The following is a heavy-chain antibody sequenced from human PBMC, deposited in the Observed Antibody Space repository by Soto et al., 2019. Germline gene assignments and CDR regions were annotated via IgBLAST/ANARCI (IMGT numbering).Heavy chain of an antibody. D-gene: IGHD3-22*01. CDR1: GGSISSYY. CDR3: ARAGPIPMRFDAFDI. V-gene: IGHV4-59*01. J-gene: IGHJ3*02. CDR2: IYYSGST. Sequence: SGTLSLTCTVSGGSISSYYWSWIRQPPGKGLEWIGYIYYSGSTNYNPSLKSRVTISVDTSKNQFSLKLSSVTAADTAVYYCARAGPIPMRFDAFDIRGQGPVVPVSS.